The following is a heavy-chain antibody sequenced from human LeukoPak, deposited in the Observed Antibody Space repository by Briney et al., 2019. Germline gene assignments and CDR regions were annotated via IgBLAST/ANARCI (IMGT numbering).Heavy chain of an antibody. J-gene: IGHJ5*02. D-gene: IGHD3-3*01. CDR2: FDPEDGET. CDR1: GYTLTELS. Sequence: ASVKVSCKVSGYTLTELSMHWVRQAPGKGLEWMGGFDPEDGETIYAQKSQGRVTMTEDTSTDTAYMELSSLRSDDTAVYYCARVGYYDGGFDPWGQGTLVTVSS. CDR3: ARVGYYDGGFDP. V-gene: IGHV1-24*01.